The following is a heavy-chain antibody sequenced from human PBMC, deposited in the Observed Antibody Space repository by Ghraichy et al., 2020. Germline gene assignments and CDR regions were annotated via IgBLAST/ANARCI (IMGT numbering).Heavy chain of an antibody. Sequence: SETLSLTCTVSGGSISSYYWSWIRQPPGKGLEWIGYIYYSGSTNYNPSLKSRVTISVDTSKNQFSLKLSSVTAADTAVYYCARVGIRGIAAADIYYYYGMDVWGQGTTVTVSS. D-gene: IGHD6-13*01. V-gene: IGHV4-59*01. CDR2: IYYSGST. J-gene: IGHJ6*02. CDR3: ARVGIRGIAAADIYYYYGMDV. CDR1: GGSISSYY.